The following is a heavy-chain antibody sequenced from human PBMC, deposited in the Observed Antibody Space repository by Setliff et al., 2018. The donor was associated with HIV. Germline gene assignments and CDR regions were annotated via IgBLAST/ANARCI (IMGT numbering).Heavy chain of an antibody. CDR3: SKGHPDGDPYYFDY. CDR1: GFIFSTYS. D-gene: IGHD2-21*02. V-gene: IGHV3-21*01. Sequence: GGSLRLSCEASGFIFSTYSMNWVRQAPGKGLEWVSSISSSSRSKYYADSVKGRFTISRDNAKNALYLQMNSLSAEDTAVYYCSKGHPDGDPYYFDYWGQGTLVTVSS. CDR2: ISSSSRSK. J-gene: IGHJ4*02.